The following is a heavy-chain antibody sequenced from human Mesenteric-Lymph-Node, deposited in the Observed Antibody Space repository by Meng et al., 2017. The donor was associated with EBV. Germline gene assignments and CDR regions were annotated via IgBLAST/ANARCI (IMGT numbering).Heavy chain of an antibody. CDR3: ARETRERYFEFDY. J-gene: IGHJ4*02. D-gene: IGHD2/OR15-2a*01. CDR2: IHYSVGT. V-gene: IGHV4-61*08. CDR1: GGSVNSGGYY. Sequence: VQLQESGPGLVKFSETLSLTCTVSGGSVNSGGYYWSWIRQPPGKGLEWIGYIHYSVGTNYNVSLKNRVTIALDTSNNQFSLKLHSVTAADTAVYYCARETRERYFEFDYWGQGTLVTVSS.